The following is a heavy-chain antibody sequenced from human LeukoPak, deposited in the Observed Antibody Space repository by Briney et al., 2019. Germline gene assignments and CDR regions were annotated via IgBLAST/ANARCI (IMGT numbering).Heavy chain of an antibody. D-gene: IGHD4-23*01. J-gene: IGHJ6*02. V-gene: IGHV3-23*01. Sequence: GGSLRLSCAASGFTFSSYAMSWVRQAPGKGLEWVSAISGSGGSTYYADSVKGRFTISRDKSKNTLYLQMNSLRAEDTAVYYCAKEGVVTKNYYYYYGMDVWGQGTTVTVSS. CDR1: GFTFSSYA. CDR2: ISGSGGST. CDR3: AKEGVVTKNYYYYYGMDV.